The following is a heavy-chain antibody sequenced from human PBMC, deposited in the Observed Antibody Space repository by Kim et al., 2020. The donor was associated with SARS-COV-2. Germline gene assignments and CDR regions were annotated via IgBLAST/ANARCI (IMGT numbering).Heavy chain of an antibody. V-gene: IGHV4-59*08. CDR2: IYYSGST. D-gene: IGHD3-3*01. J-gene: IGHJ4*02. Sequence: SETLSLTCTVSGGSLITYYWSWIRQSPGKGLEWLAYIYYSGSTNYSPSLQSRVTISVDTSKNQFSLKLSSVTAADTAVYYCARHALPWSGSSVGHFDYWGQGTLVTVSS. CDR1: GGSLITYY. CDR3: ARHALPWSGSSVGHFDY.